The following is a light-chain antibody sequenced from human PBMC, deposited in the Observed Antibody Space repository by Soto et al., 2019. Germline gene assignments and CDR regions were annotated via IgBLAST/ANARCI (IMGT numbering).Light chain of an antibody. CDR3: LQTSTFPRT. V-gene: IGKV1-12*01. CDR1: QDIGNF. Sequence: DIQMTQSPSSVSASVGDRFTIIFRASQDIGNFLALYQQTPGKAPRLLIHGASSLSREIPSRFSGGGTGTHFTLTISGLQPEDLATYFCLQTSTFPRTFGQGTKVDIK. CDR2: GAS. J-gene: IGKJ1*01.